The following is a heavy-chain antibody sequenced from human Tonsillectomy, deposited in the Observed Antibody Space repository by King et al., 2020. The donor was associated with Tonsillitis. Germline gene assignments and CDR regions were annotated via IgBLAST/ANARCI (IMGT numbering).Heavy chain of an antibody. CDR1: GFTFSSYT. Sequence: VQLVESGGGLVKPGGSLRISCAASGFTFSSYTMNWVRRAPGKGLEWVSSITSSSSYIYYADSVKGRFTISRDSANNSLYLQMNSLRPEDTALYYCVRGERFGKLLWEIDYWGQGTLVTVSS. J-gene: IGHJ4*02. V-gene: IGHV3-21*01. D-gene: IGHD3-10*01. CDR2: ITSSSSYI. CDR3: VRGERFGKLLWEIDY.